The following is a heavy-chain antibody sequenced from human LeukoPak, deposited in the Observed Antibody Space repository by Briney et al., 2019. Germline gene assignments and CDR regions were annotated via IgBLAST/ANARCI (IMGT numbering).Heavy chain of an antibody. D-gene: IGHD6-19*01. V-gene: IGHV1-8*03. Sequence: GASMKVSCKASGYSFTGYYIHWVRQAPGQGLEWMGWMNPKSGNTGYAQKFQGRVTITRNTSISTAYMEVSSLRYEDTAVYYCARRAVDNSYYYYMDVWGKGTTVTVSS. CDR3: ARRAVDNSYYYYMDV. CDR1: GYSFTGYY. CDR2: MNPKSGNT. J-gene: IGHJ6*03.